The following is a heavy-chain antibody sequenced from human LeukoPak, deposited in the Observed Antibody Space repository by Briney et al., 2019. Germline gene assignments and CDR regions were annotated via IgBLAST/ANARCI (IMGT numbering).Heavy chain of an antibody. V-gene: IGHV3-74*01. Sequence: PGGSLRLACAASELTFNSNWMHWVRQAPGKGLVWVSRINSDGSTTNYADSVKGRFTISRDNAKNTLYLQINSLRAEDTAVYYCTSYTSGWNWGQGTLVTVSS. CDR1: ELTFNSNW. CDR3: TSYTSGWN. CDR2: INSDGSTT. D-gene: IGHD6-19*01. J-gene: IGHJ4*02.